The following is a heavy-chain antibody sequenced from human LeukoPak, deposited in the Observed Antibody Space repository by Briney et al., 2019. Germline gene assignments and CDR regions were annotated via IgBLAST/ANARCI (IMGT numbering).Heavy chain of an antibody. D-gene: IGHD6-19*01. CDR2: MNIDGSEK. CDR3: AKDNRRHYTSGPNPDSLH. J-gene: IGHJ4*02. Sequence: SGVSLRLSCAASGFTFSNYWMGWVRQAPGKRLEWVANMNIDGSEKYYADSVKGRFSISRDNARNSVYLQMDSLRVEDTAFYYCAKDNRRHYTSGPNPDSLHWGQGALVTVSS. V-gene: IGHV3-7*03. CDR1: GFTFSNYW.